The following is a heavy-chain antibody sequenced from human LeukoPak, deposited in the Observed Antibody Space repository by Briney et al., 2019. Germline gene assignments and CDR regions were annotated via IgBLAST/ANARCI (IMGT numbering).Heavy chain of an antibody. CDR2: ISSSSSTI. CDR1: GFTFSSYG. Sequence: GGSLRLSCAASGFTFSSYGMHWVRQAPGKGLEWVSYISSSSSTIYYADSVKGRFTISRDNAKNSLYLQMNSLRDEDTAVYYCASYYGSGSYYLYHYYGMDVWGQGTTVTVSS. V-gene: IGHV3-48*02. D-gene: IGHD3-10*01. J-gene: IGHJ6*02. CDR3: ASYYGSGSYYLYHYYGMDV.